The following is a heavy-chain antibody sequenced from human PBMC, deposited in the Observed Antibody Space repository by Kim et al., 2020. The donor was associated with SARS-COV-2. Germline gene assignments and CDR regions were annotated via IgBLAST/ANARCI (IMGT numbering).Heavy chain of an antibody. CDR3: ARGRRLYYYGAGNSNYFDY. CDR1: GGSFNGHF. D-gene: IGHD3-10*01. Sequence: SETLSLTCAVDGGSFNGHFWSWIRQPPGKGLEWIGEINHSGSTKYNPSLKSRVTISVDTSKNHFPLKLTSVTAADTAMYYCARGRRLYYYGAGNSNYFDYWGQGTLVIVSS. J-gene: IGHJ4*02. V-gene: IGHV4-34*01. CDR2: INHSGST.